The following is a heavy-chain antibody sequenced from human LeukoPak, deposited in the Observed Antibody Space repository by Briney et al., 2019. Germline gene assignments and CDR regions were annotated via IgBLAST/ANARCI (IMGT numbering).Heavy chain of an antibody. J-gene: IGHJ6*02. D-gene: IGHD7-27*01. V-gene: IGHV3-23*01. CDR3: AKITGGGMDV. Sequence: AGGSLRLSCAASGFTFSSYGMSWVRQAPGKGLEWVSSIGSSSESTYYADSVKGRFTISRDNSRNTLYLRMNSLRGEDTAVYYCAKITGGGMDVWGQGTTVTVSS. CDR2: IGSSSEST. CDR1: GFTFSSYG.